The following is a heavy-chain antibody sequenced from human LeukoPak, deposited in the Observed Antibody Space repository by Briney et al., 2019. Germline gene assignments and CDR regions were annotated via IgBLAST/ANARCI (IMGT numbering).Heavy chain of an antibody. J-gene: IGHJ4*02. CDR3: ASFFTSGGFDY. CDR2: IYPRDSAT. Sequence: GESLKISCKVSEYSFINNRVAWVRLTPGKGLEWIGIIYPRDSATRYSPSFLGQVTISADKSISTAYLQWSSLKASDTAMYYCASFFTSGGFDYWGQGTLVTVSS. V-gene: IGHV5-51*01. CDR1: EYSFINNR. D-gene: IGHD4-23*01.